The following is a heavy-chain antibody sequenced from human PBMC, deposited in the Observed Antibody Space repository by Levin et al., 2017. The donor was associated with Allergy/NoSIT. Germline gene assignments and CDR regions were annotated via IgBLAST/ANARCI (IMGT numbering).Heavy chain of an antibody. CDR2: ISAYNGNT. Sequence: SGESLKISCQASGYNFTNYGISWVRQAPGQGLEWMGWISAYNGNTNYAQKFQGRVTMTIQTSTNTAYMELRSLRSDDTAVYYCARVGIDFWGVYQKSWGYMDVWGQGTTVTVSS. CDR3: ARVGIDFWGVYQKSWGYMDV. V-gene: IGHV1-18*01. D-gene: IGHD3-3*01. J-gene: IGHJ6*03. CDR1: GYNFTNYG.